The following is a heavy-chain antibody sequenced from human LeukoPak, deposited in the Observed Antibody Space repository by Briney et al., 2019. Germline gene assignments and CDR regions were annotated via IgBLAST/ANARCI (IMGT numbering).Heavy chain of an antibody. V-gene: IGHV4-39*07. J-gene: IGHJ4*02. CDR1: GGSISSGGYY. D-gene: IGHD2-21*02. CDR2: INHSGST. Sequence: SETLSLTCTVSGGSISSGGYYWSWIRQPPGKGLEWIGEINHSGSTNYNPSLKSRVTISVDTSKNQFSLKLSSVTAADTAVYYCAREAYCGGDCYSGTDYWGQGTLVTVSS. CDR3: AREAYCGGDCYSGTDY.